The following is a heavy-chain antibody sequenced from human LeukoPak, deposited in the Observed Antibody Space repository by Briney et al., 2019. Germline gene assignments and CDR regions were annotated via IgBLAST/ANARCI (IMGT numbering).Heavy chain of an antibody. CDR1: GGSISSSSYY. V-gene: IGHV4-39*01. D-gene: IGHD6-25*01. CDR2: IYSSGTT. Sequence: PSETLSLTCTVSGGSISSSSYYRGWIRQPPGKGLDWIGIIYSSGTTYYNPSLKSRVTISVDTSKNQFSLRLSSVTAADTAVYYCARRQRDDAYYYYYMDVWGKGTTVTVSS. CDR3: ARRQRDDAYYYYYMDV. J-gene: IGHJ6*03.